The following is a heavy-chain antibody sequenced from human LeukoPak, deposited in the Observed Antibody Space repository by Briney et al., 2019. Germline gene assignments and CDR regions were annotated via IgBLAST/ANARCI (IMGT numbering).Heavy chain of an antibody. CDR3: ASATELGYCSGGSCYISRPVYQFDP. Sequence: SVKVSCKASGYTFTSYGISWVRQAPGQGLEWMGGIIPIFGTANYAQKFQGRVTITADESTSTAHMELSSLRSEDTAVYYCASATELGYCSGGSCYISRPVYQFDPWGQGTLVTVSS. CDR2: IIPIFGTA. D-gene: IGHD2-15*01. CDR1: GYTFTSYG. J-gene: IGHJ5*02. V-gene: IGHV1-69*13.